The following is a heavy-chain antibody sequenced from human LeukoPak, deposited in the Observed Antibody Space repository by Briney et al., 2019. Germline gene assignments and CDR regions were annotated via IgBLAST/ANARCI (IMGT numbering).Heavy chain of an antibody. CDR1: GGSISSYY. CDR2: IYYSGST. Sequence: KPSETLSLTCTVSGGSISSYYWSWIRQPPGKGLEWIGYIYYSGSTNYNPSLKSRVTISVDTSKNQFSLKLSSVTAADTAVYYCARDRAITTFGVVISAGYFDYWGQGTLVTVSS. CDR3: ARDRAITTFGVVISAGYFDY. D-gene: IGHD3-3*01. J-gene: IGHJ4*02. V-gene: IGHV4-59*01.